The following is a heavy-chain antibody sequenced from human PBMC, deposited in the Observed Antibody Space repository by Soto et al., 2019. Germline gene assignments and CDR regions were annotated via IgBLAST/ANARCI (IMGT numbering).Heavy chain of an antibody. V-gene: IGHV5-51*01. Sequence: ESLKISCKGSGYSFTSYWIAWVRQMPGKGLEWMGIIYPGDSDTNYSPSFQGHVTISADKSISTAYLQWSSLKASDTAMYYCASSAVPYSSGWYGGHWFDPWGQGTLVTVSS. CDR3: ASSAVPYSSGWYGGHWFDP. D-gene: IGHD6-19*01. J-gene: IGHJ5*02. CDR2: IYPGDSDT. CDR1: GYSFTSYW.